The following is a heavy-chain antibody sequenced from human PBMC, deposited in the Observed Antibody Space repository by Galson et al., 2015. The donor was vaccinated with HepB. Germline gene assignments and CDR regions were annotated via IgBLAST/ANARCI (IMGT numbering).Heavy chain of an antibody. V-gene: IGHV3-21*04. CDR3: ARDLRVPCGGDCYSRGYAFDI. CDR1: GFTFSSYS. J-gene: IGHJ3*02. Sequence: SLRLSCAASGFTFSSYSMNWVRQAPGKGLEWVSSISSSSSYIYYADSVKGRFTISRDNAKNSLYLQMNSLRAEDTAVYYCARDLRVPCGGDCYSRGYAFDIWGQGTMVTVSS. D-gene: IGHD2-21*02. CDR2: ISSSSSYI.